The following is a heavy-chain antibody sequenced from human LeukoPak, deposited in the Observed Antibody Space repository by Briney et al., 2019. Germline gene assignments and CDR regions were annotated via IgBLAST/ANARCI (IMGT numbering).Heavy chain of an antibody. Sequence: GGSLRLSCAASGVSFSVYWMHWGRQAPGKGPVWVSRIKTDGSITDYADFVKGRCTISIDNAKNTLYLQMNSLRAEDTAVYYCARGPSGYHTTGGQGTLVTVSS. J-gene: IGHJ4*02. CDR2: IKTDGSIT. CDR3: ARGPSGYHTT. V-gene: IGHV3-74*01. D-gene: IGHD5-12*01. CDR1: GVSFSVYW.